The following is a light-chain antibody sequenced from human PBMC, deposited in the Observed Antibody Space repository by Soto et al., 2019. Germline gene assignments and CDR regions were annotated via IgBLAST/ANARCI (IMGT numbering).Light chain of an antibody. CDR1: QSVSASY. CDR3: QQYGSSPENS. Sequence: EIVLTQSPGTLSLSPGEGATLSCRATQSVSASYLAWYQQKPGQAPRLLIYGASSRATGIPDRFSGSGSGTDFSLTISRLQPEDFAVYYCQQYGSSPENSFGPGTKVDIK. CDR2: GAS. J-gene: IGKJ3*01. V-gene: IGKV3-20*01.